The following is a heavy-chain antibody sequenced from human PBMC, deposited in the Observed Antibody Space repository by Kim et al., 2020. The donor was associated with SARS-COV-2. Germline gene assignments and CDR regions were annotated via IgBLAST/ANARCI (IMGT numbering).Heavy chain of an antibody. D-gene: IGHD3-10*01. V-gene: IGHV3-9*01. CDR3: AKDITYYYGSGSYEN. Sequence: DSVKGRFTISRDNAKNSLYLQMNSLRAEDTALYYCAKDITYYYGSGSYENWGQGTLVTVSS. J-gene: IGHJ4*02.